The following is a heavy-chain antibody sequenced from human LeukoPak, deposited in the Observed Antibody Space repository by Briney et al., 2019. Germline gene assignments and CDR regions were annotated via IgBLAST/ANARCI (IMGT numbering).Heavy chain of an antibody. CDR3: ARFQLAKKAFDI. J-gene: IGHJ3*02. D-gene: IGHD1-1*01. CDR2: INHSGST. CDR1: GGSFSGYY. V-gene: IGHV4-34*01. Sequence: PSETLSLTCAVYGGSFSGYYWSWIRQPPRKGLEWIGEINHSGSTNYNPSLTSRVTISVDTSKNQFSLQLSSVTAADTAVYYCARFQLAKKAFDIWGQGTMVTVSS.